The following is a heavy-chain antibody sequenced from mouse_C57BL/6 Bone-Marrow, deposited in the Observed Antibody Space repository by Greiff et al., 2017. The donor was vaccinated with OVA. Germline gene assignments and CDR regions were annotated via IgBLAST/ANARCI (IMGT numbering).Heavy chain of an antibody. V-gene: IGHV5-9-1*02. Sequence: DVHLVESGEGLVKPGGSLKLSCAASGFTFSSYAMSWVRQTPEKRLEWVAYIGSGGDYIYYADTVKGRFTISRDNARNTLYLQMSSLKSEDTAMYYCTRWRLLWYFDVWGTGTTVTVSS. CDR3: TRWRLLWYFDV. D-gene: IGHD2-3*01. CDR1: GFTFSSYA. J-gene: IGHJ1*03. CDR2: IGSGGDYI.